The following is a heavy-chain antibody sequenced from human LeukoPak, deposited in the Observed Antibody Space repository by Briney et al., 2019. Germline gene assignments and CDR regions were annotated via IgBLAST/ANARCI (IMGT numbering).Heavy chain of an antibody. V-gene: IGHV1-2*02. CDR3: ARTTTEVVFYYYYYMDV. CDR2: INPNSGGT. D-gene: IGHD2-15*01. CDR1: GYTFTGYY. J-gene: IGHJ6*03. Sequence: ASVKVSCKASGYTFTGYYMHWVRQAPGQGLEWMGWINPNSGGTNYAQKFQGRVTMTRDTSISTAYMELSRLRSDDTAVYYCARTTTEVVFYYYYYMDVWGKGTTVTISS.